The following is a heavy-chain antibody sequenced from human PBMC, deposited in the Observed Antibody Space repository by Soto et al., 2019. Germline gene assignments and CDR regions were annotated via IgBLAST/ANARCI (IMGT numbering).Heavy chain of an antibody. CDR3: ARESVRFSTSAHNNYYHYGMDV. V-gene: IGHV4-59*01. D-gene: IGHD6-6*01. CDR2: IYDSGST. CDR1: GGSISSYY. J-gene: IGHJ6*02. Sequence: QVQLLESGPGLVKPSETLSLTCTVSGGSISSYYWNWIRQPPGKGLEWIGYIYDSGSTNYNPSLKSRVTISVVTSKNQFSLKLSSVTAADTAVYYCARESVRFSTSAHNNYYHYGMDVWGQGTTVTVSS.